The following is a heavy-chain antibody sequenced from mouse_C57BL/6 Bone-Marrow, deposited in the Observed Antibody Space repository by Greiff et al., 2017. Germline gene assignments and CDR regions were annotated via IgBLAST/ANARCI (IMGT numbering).Heavy chain of an antibody. V-gene: IGHV1-74*01. CDR3: AVAPYCYGSSYGYAMDY. D-gene: IGHD1-1*01. CDR1: GYTFTSYW. Sequence: QVQLQQPGAELVKPGASVKVSCKASGYTFTSYWMHWVKQRPGQGLEWIGRIHPSDSDTNYNQKFKGKATLTVDKSSSTAYMQLSSLTSEDSAVYYWAVAPYCYGSSYGYAMDYWGQGTSVTGSS. J-gene: IGHJ4*01. CDR2: IHPSDSDT.